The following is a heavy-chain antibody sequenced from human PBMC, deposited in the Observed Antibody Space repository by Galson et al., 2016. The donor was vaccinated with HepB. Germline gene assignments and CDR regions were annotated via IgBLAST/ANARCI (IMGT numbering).Heavy chain of an antibody. D-gene: IGHD3-3*01. CDR3: ARDGVPNYDFWTGFYYFDH. J-gene: IGHJ4*02. Sequence: SLRLSCAASGFKFDDYGMHWVRQAPGKGLEWAAVIWGDGSNRYYGDSVRGRFTISRDNARKTLYLQMDRLRPEDTAVYFCARDGVPNYDFWTGFYYFDHWGQGNLVTVSS. CDR2: IWGDGSNR. CDR1: GFKFDDYG. V-gene: IGHV3-33*08.